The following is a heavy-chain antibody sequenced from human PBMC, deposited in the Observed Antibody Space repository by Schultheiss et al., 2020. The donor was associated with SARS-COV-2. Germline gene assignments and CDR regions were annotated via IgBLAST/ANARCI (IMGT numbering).Heavy chain of an antibody. J-gene: IGHJ4*02. Sequence: SVKVSCKASGGTFSSYAISWVRQAPGQGLEWMGGIIPIFGTANYAQKFQGRVTITADKSTSTAYMELSSLRSEDTAVYYCARSEASGGDPARYWGQGTLVTVSS. V-gene: IGHV1-69*06. CDR3: ARSEASGGDPARY. CDR1: GGTFSSYA. D-gene: IGHD3-10*01. CDR2: IIPIFGTA.